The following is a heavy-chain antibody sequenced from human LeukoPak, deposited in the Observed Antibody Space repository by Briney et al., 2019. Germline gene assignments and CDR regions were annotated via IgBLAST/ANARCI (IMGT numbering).Heavy chain of an antibody. Sequence: PGGSLGLSCAASGFTFSSYSMTWVRQAPGKGLEWVSSISSSSSYIYYADSVKGRFTISRDNAKNSLYLQMNSLRAEDTAVYYCARDSEPDFWSGYYCLDYWGQGTLVTVSS. CDR1: GFTFSSYS. D-gene: IGHD3-3*01. CDR3: ARDSEPDFWSGYYCLDY. CDR2: ISSSSSYI. V-gene: IGHV3-21*01. J-gene: IGHJ4*02.